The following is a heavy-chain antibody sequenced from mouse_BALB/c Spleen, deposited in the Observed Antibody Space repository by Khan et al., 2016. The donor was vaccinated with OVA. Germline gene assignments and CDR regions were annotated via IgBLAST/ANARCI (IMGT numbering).Heavy chain of an antibody. D-gene: IGHD1-3*01. CDR2: IDPANGNT. CDR3: ARISA. J-gene: IGHJ2*02. Sequence: ENGAELVKPGASVKLSCTASGFNIKDTYMHWVKQRPEQGLEWIGRIDPANGNTKYDPKFPGKATITADTSSNTAYLQLSSLTSEDTAVYYCARISAWGQGPSLTVSS. CDR1: GFNIKDTY. V-gene: IGHV14-3*02.